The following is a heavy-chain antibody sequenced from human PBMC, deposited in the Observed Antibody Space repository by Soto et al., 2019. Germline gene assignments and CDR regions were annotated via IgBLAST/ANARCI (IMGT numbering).Heavy chain of an antibody. V-gene: IGHV4-34*01. CDR3: ARARGRSSGWGAYYYYGLDV. CDR2: INHGGST. J-gene: IGHJ6*02. CDR1: GGSFSGYY. Sequence: QVQLQQWGAGLLKPSETLSLTCAVYGGSFSGYYWTWIRQPPGKGLEWIGQINHGGSTIYNPSLKSRVNMSIDTSKNQFSLRLTSVTAAETGVYYCARARGRSSGWGAYYYYGLDVWGQGTTVTVSS. D-gene: IGHD6-19*01.